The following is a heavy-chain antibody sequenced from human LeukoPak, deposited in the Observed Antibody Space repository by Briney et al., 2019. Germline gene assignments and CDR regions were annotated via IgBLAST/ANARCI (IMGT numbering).Heavy chain of an antibody. CDR1: GYTFTSYA. Sequence: ASVKVSCKASGYTFTSYAMNWVRQAPGQGLEWTGGIIPIFGTANYAQKFQGRVTITADESTSTAYMELSSLRSEDTAVYYCARDGASGVAGTFDYWGQGTLVTVSS. V-gene: IGHV1-69*13. D-gene: IGHD6-19*01. J-gene: IGHJ4*02. CDR2: IIPIFGTA. CDR3: ARDGASGVAGTFDY.